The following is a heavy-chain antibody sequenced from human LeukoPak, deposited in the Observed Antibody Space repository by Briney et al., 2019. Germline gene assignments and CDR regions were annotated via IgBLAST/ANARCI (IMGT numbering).Heavy chain of an antibody. Sequence: PGGSLRLSCAASGFTFSSYSMNWVRQAPGKGLEWVSSISSSSSYIYYADSVKGRFTISRDNAKNSLYLQMNSLRAEDTAVYYCARAKGVDTAMVTVYYGMDVWGQGTTVTVSS. J-gene: IGHJ6*02. CDR1: GFTFSSYS. CDR3: ARAKGVDTAMVTVYYGMDV. CDR2: ISSSSSYI. V-gene: IGHV3-21*01. D-gene: IGHD5-18*01.